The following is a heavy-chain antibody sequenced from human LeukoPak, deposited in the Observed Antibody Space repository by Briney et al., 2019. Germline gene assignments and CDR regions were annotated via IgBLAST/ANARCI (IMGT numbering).Heavy chain of an antibody. CDR1: GGSISSGSYY. Sequence: SETLSLTCTVAGGSISSGSYYWSWIRQPAGKGLEWIGRIYTRGGTTYNPSLKSRVTMSLDTSKDQLSLTLGSVTAADTAVYYCARGVDPIAAAASFDYWGQGTLVTVSS. CDR3: ARGVDPIAAAASFDY. V-gene: IGHV4-61*02. D-gene: IGHD6-13*01. J-gene: IGHJ4*02. CDR2: IYTRGGT.